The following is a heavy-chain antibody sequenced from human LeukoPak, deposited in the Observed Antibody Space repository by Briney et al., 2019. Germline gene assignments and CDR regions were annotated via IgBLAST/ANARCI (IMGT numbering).Heavy chain of an antibody. CDR1: GFTFSSYS. J-gene: IGHJ5*02. Sequence: PGGSLRLSCAASGFTFSSYSMNWFRQAPGKGLEWVSSISSSSSYIYYADSVKGRFTIYRDNAKNSLYLQMNSLRAEDTAVYYCARDGDRYSYGPNWFDPWGQGTLVTVSS. CDR3: ARDGDRYSYGPNWFDP. V-gene: IGHV3-21*01. D-gene: IGHD5-18*01. CDR2: ISSSSSYI.